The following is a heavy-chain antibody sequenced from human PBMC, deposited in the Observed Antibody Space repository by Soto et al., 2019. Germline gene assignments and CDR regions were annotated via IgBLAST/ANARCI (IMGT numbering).Heavy chain of an antibody. CDR2: IAYDGSAQ. J-gene: IGHJ1*01. D-gene: IGHD6-6*01. V-gene: IGHV3-30*18. Sequence: GGSLRLSCAASGFTFSTYGMNWVRQAPGKGLEWVAVIAYDGSAQYYADSVKGRFTISRDNSKNTLYLQMNSLRSEDTAVYYCAKDLGPSFPYFQYWGQGTLVTVSS. CDR1: GFTFSTYG. CDR3: AKDLGPSFPYFQY.